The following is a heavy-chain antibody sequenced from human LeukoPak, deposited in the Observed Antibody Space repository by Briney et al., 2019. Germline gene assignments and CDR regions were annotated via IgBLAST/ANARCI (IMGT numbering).Heavy chain of an antibody. D-gene: IGHD3-3*01. J-gene: IGHJ4*02. Sequence: PGGSLRVSCAASGFTFSDYGVHWVRQAPGEGLEWVAHISYDGSKKYYADSVTGPFTISRDNSKNTVSLQMNSLRAEDTAVYYCARDLSGSQSCDRWGQGTLVTVSS. V-gene: IGHV3-30*03. CDR1: GFTFSDYG. CDR2: ISYDGSKK. CDR3: ARDLSGSQSCDR.